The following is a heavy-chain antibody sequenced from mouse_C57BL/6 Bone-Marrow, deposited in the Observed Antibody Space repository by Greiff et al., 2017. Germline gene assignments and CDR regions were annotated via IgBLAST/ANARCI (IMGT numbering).Heavy chain of an antibody. Sequence: EVMLVESGGGLVQPGGSLKLSCAASGFPFSDYYMYWVRQTPEKRLEWVAYISNGGGSTYYPDTVKGRFTISRDNAKNTLYLQMSRLKSEDTAMYYCARPYGNLYYAMDYWGQGTSVTVSS. V-gene: IGHV5-12*01. D-gene: IGHD2-1*01. CDR2: ISNGGGST. CDR3: ARPYGNLYYAMDY. CDR1: GFPFSDYY. J-gene: IGHJ4*01.